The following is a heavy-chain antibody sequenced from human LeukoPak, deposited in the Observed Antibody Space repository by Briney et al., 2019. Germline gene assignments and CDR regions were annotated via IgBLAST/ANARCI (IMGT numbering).Heavy chain of an antibody. Sequence: SETLSLTCAVYGGSFSGYYWSWIRQPPGKGLEWIGEINHSGSTNYNPSLKSRVTISVDTSKNQCSLKLSSVTAADTAVYYCARGPLRGYSYGRMYYFDYWGQGTLVTVSS. CDR3: ARGPLRGYSYGRMYYFDY. CDR2: INHSGST. CDR1: GGSFSGYY. V-gene: IGHV4-34*01. J-gene: IGHJ4*02. D-gene: IGHD5-18*01.